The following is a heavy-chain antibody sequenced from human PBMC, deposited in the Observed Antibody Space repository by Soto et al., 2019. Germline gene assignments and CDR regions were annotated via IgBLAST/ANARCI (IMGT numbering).Heavy chain of an antibody. CDR3: ARGAIAARPDY. Sequence: ASETLSLTCTVSGGSISSGDYYWSWIRQPPGKGLEWIGYIYFSGSTYYNPSLKSRVTIPVDTSKNQFSLKLTSATAADTAVYYCARGAIAARPDYWGQGTLVTVSS. J-gene: IGHJ4*02. CDR1: GGSISSGDYY. D-gene: IGHD6-6*01. CDR2: IYFSGST. V-gene: IGHV4-30-4*01.